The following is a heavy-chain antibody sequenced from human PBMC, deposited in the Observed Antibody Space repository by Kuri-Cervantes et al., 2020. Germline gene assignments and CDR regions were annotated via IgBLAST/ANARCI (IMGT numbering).Heavy chain of an antibody. D-gene: IGHD3-16*01. CDR3: ARVIYDGANLFFDF. Sequence: GESLKISCAASGFTFRSYSMNWVRQAPGKGLEWVSSISSSSSYIYYADSVKGRFTISRDNAKNSLYLQMNSLRAEETAVYYCARVIYDGANLFFDFWGQGTLVTVSS. V-gene: IGHV3-21*01. CDR1: GFTFRSYS. CDR2: ISSSSSYI. J-gene: IGHJ4*02.